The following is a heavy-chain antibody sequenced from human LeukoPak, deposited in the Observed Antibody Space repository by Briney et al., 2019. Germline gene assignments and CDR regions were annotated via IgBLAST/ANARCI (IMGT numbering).Heavy chain of an antibody. CDR3: ARQYQGGFDI. Sequence: SETLSLTCTVSGGSISTSNYYWGWIRQPPGKGLEWIGSIYYSGSTYYNPSLKSRVTISVDTSKNQFSLKLSSVTAADTAVYYCARQYQGGFDIWGQGTMVTVSS. J-gene: IGHJ3*02. CDR2: IYYSGST. V-gene: IGHV4-39*01. CDR1: GGSISTSNYY.